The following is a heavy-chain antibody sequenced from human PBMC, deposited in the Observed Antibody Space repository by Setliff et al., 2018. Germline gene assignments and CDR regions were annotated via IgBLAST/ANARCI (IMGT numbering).Heavy chain of an antibody. CDR2: ISSSSSTI. Sequence: PGGSLRLSCAASGFTFNSYSINWVRQAPGKGLEWVSYISSSSSTIYYADSVKGRFTISRDNAKNSLYLQMNSLRAEDTAVYYCARVYSGYDPNHYFDYWGQGTQVTVSS. V-gene: IGHV3-48*01. D-gene: IGHD5-12*01. J-gene: IGHJ4*02. CDR3: ARVYSGYDPNHYFDY. CDR1: GFTFNSYS.